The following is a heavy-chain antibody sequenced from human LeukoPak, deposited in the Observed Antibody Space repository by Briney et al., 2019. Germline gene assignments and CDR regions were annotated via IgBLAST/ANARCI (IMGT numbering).Heavy chain of an antibody. CDR3: ARSRPTYYYDSSGTNFDY. CDR1: GGSISSYY. J-gene: IGHJ4*02. V-gene: IGHV4-59*08. Sequence: KPSETLSLTRTVSGGSISSYYWSWIRQPPRKGLEWIGDIYYSGSTNYNPSLKSRVTISVDTSKNQFSLKLSSVTAADTAVYYCARSRPTYYYDSSGTNFDYWGQGTLVTVSS. CDR2: IYYSGST. D-gene: IGHD3-22*01.